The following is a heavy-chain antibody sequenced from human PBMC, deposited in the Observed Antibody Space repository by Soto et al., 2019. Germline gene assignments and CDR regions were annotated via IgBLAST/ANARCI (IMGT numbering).Heavy chain of an antibody. CDR3: ARDRAVLVPAAMPRAYYYYGMDV. D-gene: IGHD2-2*01. Sequence: QVQLVQSGAEVKKPGSSVKVSCKASGGTFSSYAISWVRQAPGQGLEWMGGIIPIFGTANYAQKFQGRVTITADESTSTAYMELSSLRSEDTAVYYCARDRAVLVPAAMPRAYYYYGMDVWGQGTTVTVSS. V-gene: IGHV1-69*12. CDR2: IIPIFGTA. J-gene: IGHJ6*02. CDR1: GGTFSSYA.